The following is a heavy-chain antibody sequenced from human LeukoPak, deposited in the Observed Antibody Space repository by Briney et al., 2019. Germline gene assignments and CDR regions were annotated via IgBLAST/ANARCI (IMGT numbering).Heavy chain of an antibody. CDR2: MYYSGSN. CDR3: AREHPSIVGATDYFDY. Sequence: SXXLSPTCTVSGGSISGYYWSWIRLTPGKGLEWSGYMYYSGSNKYNTSLKRRFNISVDTSKNQFSLKLSSVTAADTAVYYCAREHPSIVGATDYFDYWGQGTLVTVSS. J-gene: IGHJ4*02. CDR1: GGSISGYY. D-gene: IGHD1-26*01. V-gene: IGHV4-59*01.